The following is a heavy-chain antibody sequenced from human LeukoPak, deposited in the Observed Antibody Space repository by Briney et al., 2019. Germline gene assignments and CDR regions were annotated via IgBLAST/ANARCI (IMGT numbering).Heavy chain of an antibody. CDR1: GFTFSGYG. Sequence: RSGGSLRLSCAASGFTFSGYGMHWVRQAPGKGLEWVSGISGSGGNTYYADSVKGRFTISRDNSKSTLYLQMNSLRAEDTAVYYCTKINAYHYDSSGYYFDYWGQGTLVTVSS. CDR3: TKINAYHYDSSGYYFDY. CDR2: ISGSGGNT. J-gene: IGHJ4*02. V-gene: IGHV3-23*01. D-gene: IGHD3-22*01.